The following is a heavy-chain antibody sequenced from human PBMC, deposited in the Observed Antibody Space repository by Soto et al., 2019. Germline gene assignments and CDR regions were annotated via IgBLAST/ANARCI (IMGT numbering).Heavy chain of an antibody. V-gene: IGHV5-10-1*01. J-gene: IGHJ6*02. Sequence: GESLKISCKGSGYSFTIYWISWVRQMPGKGLEWMGRIDPSDSYTNYSPSFQGHVTISADKSISTAYLQWSSLKASDTAMYYCARHVIAAAGTFPKYDYYGMDVWGQGTTVTVSS. CDR3: ARHVIAAAGTFPKYDYYGMDV. D-gene: IGHD6-13*01. CDR2: IDPSDSYT. CDR1: GYSFTIYW.